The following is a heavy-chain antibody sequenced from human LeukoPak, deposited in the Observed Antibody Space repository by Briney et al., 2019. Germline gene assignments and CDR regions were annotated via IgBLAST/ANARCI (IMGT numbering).Heavy chain of an antibody. CDR3: AKGGSIYGDYETDY. D-gene: IGHD4-17*01. Sequence: GSLRLSCAASGSTFSSYAMSWVRQAPGKGLEWVSAISGSGGSTYYADSVKGRFTISRDNSKNTLYLQMNSLRAEDTAVYYCAKGGSIYGDYETDYWGQGTLVTVSS. CDR2: ISGSGGST. J-gene: IGHJ4*02. CDR1: GSTFSSYA. V-gene: IGHV3-23*01.